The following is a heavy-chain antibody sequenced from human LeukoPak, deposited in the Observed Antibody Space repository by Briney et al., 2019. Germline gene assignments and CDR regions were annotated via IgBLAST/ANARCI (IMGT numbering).Heavy chain of an antibody. J-gene: IGHJ4*02. CDR3: ARGTVEAGYSSSWSSNYFDY. D-gene: IGHD6-13*01. Sequence: GGSLRLSCAASGFTFDDYGMSWVRQAPGKGLEWVSGINWNGGSTGYADSVKGRFTISRDNAKNSLYLQMNSLRAEDTALYYCARGTVEAGYSSSWSSNYFDYWGQGTLVTVSS. V-gene: IGHV3-20*04. CDR1: GFTFDDYG. CDR2: INWNGGST.